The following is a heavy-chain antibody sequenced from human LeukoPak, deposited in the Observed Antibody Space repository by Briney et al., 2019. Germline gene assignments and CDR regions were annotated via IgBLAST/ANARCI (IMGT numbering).Heavy chain of an antibody. CDR3: ARDLFLLGYSFDY. CDR1: GFTFSSYG. Sequence: PGGSLRLSCAASGFTFSSYGMHWVRQAPGTGLEWVAFIRYDGSYKYYADSVKGRFTISRDNAKNTLYLQMNSLRAEDTAVYYCARDLFLLGYSFDYWGQGTLVTVSS. CDR2: IRYDGSYK. D-gene: IGHD5-18*01. J-gene: IGHJ4*02. V-gene: IGHV3-30*02.